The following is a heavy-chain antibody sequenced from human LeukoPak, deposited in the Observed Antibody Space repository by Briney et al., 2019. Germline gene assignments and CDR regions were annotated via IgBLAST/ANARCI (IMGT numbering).Heavy chain of an antibody. Sequence: PGGSLRLSCAVSGITLSNYGMSWVRQAPGKGLKWVAGISGSAGGTYYADSVKGRFTISRDNAKNTLYLQLNNLRAEDTAVYFCAKRGVVIRVILVGFYKEAYYFDSWGQGALVTVSS. CDR3: AKRGVVIRVILVGFYKEAYYFDS. J-gene: IGHJ4*02. CDR1: GITLSNYG. V-gene: IGHV3-23*01. D-gene: IGHD3-22*01. CDR2: ISGSAGGT.